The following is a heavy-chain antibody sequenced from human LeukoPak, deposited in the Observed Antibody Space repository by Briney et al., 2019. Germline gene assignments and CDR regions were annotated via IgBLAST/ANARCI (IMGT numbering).Heavy chain of an antibody. J-gene: IGHJ4*02. CDR2: IKSKTDGGTT. Sequence: GSLRLSCAASGFTFSNAWMSWVRQAPGKGLEWVGRIKSKTDGGTTDYAAPVKGRFTISRDDSKNTLYLQMNSLKTEDTAVYYCTTDFSLWFGERGLDYWGQGTLVTVSS. CDR3: TTDFSLWFGERGLDY. D-gene: IGHD3-10*01. V-gene: IGHV3-15*01. CDR1: GFTFSNAW.